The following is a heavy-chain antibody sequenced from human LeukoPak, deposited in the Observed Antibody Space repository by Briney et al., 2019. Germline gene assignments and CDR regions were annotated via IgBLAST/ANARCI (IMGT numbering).Heavy chain of an antibody. V-gene: IGHV1-2*02. CDR2: INPNSGGT. J-gene: IGHJ3*02. CDR1: GYTFTGCY. Sequence: ASVKVSCKASGYTFTGCYMHWVRQAPGQGLEWMGWINPNSGGTNYAQKFQGRVTMTMDTSTSTVYMELSSLRSEDTAVYYCARAQAAAGTMGAFDIWGQGTMVTVSS. CDR3: ARAQAAAGTMGAFDI. D-gene: IGHD6-13*01.